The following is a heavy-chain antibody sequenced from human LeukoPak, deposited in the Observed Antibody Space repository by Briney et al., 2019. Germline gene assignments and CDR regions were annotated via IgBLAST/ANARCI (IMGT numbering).Heavy chain of an antibody. CDR1: GFTFDDYA. CDR2: ISRSSSYI. D-gene: IGHD6-13*01. V-gene: IGHV3-21*01. Sequence: GGSLRLSCAASGFTFDDYAMNWVRQAPGKGLEWVSSISRSSSYIYYADSVKGRFTISRDNAKNSLYLQMNSLRAEDTAVYYCAREDSSWASDYYYMDVWGKGTTVTVSS. J-gene: IGHJ6*03. CDR3: AREDSSWASDYYYMDV.